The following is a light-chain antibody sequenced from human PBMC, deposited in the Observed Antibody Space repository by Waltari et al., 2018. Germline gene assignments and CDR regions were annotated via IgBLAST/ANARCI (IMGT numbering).Light chain of an antibody. J-gene: IGKJ1*01. CDR2: DAS. CDR1: ERVRRA. V-gene: IGKV3-20*01. CDR3: QHSRSLPVT. Sequence: EIVLTQSPGTLSLSPGESATLSCRASERVRRALAWYQQRPGQPPRLLIYDASARSTGIPDRFSGSGSGTDFSLTISKLEPEDFALYYCQHSRSLPVTFAQGTKVEIK.